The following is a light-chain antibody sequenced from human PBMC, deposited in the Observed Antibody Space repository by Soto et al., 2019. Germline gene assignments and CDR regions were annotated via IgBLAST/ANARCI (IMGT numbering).Light chain of an antibody. V-gene: IGKV1-17*03. CDR3: LHHNSYPLT. Sequence: DIQMTQSPSAMSASVGDRVTIACRASQAISNYLAWFQQKPGKVPKRLIYGAANLQSGVPSRFSGSGSGTEFTLTISSLQPEDVETYFCLHHNSYPLTFGGGTKVEIX. CDR1: QAISNY. CDR2: GAA. J-gene: IGKJ4*01.